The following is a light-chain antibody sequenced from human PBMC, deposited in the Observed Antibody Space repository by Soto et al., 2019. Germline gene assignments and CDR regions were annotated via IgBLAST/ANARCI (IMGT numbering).Light chain of an antibody. CDR2: DVR. CDR1: SSDVGGYNY. Sequence: QSVLTQPASVSGSPGQSITISCTGTSSDVGGYNYISWYQQHPGKAPKFIIYDVRNRPSGVSNRFSGSRSGNTASLTISGLQAEDEADYYCSSYTSGSTVIFGGGTKVTVL. CDR3: SSYTSGSTVI. J-gene: IGLJ2*01. V-gene: IGLV2-14*01.